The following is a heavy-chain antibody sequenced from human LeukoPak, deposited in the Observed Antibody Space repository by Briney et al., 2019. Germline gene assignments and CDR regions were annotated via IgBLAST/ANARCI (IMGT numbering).Heavy chain of an antibody. CDR3: AITRATRSGELRYFDWLLPACYYYYSMEF. CDR1: GYTFTSYA. V-gene: IGHV1-18*01. J-gene: IGHJ6*03. D-gene: IGHD3-9*01. Sequence: ASVKVSCKASGYTFTSYAISWVRQAPGQGLEWMGWISAYNGNTNYAQKLQGRVTMTTDTSTSTAYMDLRSLRSDDTAVYYCAITRATRSGELRYFDWLLPACYYYYSMEFWGKGTKATIS. CDR2: ISAYNGNT.